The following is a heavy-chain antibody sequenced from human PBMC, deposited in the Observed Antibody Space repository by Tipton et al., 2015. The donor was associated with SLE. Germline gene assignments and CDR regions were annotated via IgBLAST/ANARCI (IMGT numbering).Heavy chain of an antibody. V-gene: IGHV4-59*11. CDR1: GDLITRHY. Sequence: TLSLTCTVTGDLITRHYWSWTRQPPGKGLEWIGYMFYHGSSNYNPSLKSRATISIDPSSSQFSLSLSSVTAADTAVYYCSSLSAGANFDAFDVWGQGTMVTVSS. J-gene: IGHJ3*01. D-gene: IGHD1-1*01. CDR3: SSLSAGANFDAFDV. CDR2: MFYHGSS.